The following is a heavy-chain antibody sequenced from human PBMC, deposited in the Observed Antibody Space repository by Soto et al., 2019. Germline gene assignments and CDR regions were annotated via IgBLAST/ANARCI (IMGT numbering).Heavy chain of an antibody. CDR1: GFTFSNYA. CDR2: IRSKANSYAT. CDR3: TSQPWSDP. V-gene: IGHV3-73*01. J-gene: IGHJ5*02. Sequence: GGSLRLSCAASGFTFSNYAMHWVRQASGKGLEWVGRIRSKANSYATAYAASVKGRFTISRDDSKNTAYLQMNSLKTEDTAAYYCTSQPWSDPWGQGTLVTVSS.